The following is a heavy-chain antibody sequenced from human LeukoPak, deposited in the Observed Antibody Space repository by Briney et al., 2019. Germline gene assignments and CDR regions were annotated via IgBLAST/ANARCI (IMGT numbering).Heavy chain of an antibody. CDR1: GFTFSSYW. CDR2: INGDGSST. J-gene: IGHJ4*02. CDR3: VRGYSSGYRLDY. D-gene: IGHD3-22*01. V-gene: IGHV3-74*01. Sequence: GGSLRLSCTASGFTFSSYWMHWVRQDPVKGLLWVSRINGDGSSTDYADSEKGRFTISRDNAKNTVYLQMNSLKAEDTAVYYCVRGYSSGYRLDYWGQGTLVTVSS.